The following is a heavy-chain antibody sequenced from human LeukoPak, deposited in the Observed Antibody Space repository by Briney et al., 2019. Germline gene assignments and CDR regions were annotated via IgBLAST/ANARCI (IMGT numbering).Heavy chain of an antibody. Sequence: SETLSLTCTVSGGSISSYYWSWIRQPPGKGLEWIGYIYYSGSTNYNPSLKSRVTISVDTSKNQFSLKLSSVTAADTAVYYCARLAGSGSYYNPYYFDSWGQGTLVTVSS. J-gene: IGHJ4*02. CDR3: ARLAGSGSYYNPYYFDS. V-gene: IGHV4-59*08. CDR2: IYYSGST. CDR1: GGSISSYY. D-gene: IGHD3-10*01.